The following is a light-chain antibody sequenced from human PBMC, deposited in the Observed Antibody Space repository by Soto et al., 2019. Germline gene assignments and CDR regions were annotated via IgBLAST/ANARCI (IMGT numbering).Light chain of an antibody. Sequence: DIQLTQSPSSLSASAGDRVTITCRASQSISRYLHWFQQKPGKAPKLLIHSVSSLQSGVPSRFSGSGSGADFTLTISSLQPEDFATYYCQQSYSTPRTFGQGTKVDIK. CDR1: QSISRY. CDR3: QQSYSTPRT. J-gene: IGKJ1*01. V-gene: IGKV1-39*01. CDR2: SVS.